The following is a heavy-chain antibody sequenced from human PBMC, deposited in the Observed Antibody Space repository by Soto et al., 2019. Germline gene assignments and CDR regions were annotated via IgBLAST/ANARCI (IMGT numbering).Heavy chain of an antibody. CDR3: ARGVIAPPTYFDP. CDR2: VYYSGTT. Sequence: KASETLSLTCTVSGGSIDSGDYYWSWIRQAPGKGLEWIGYVYYSGTTSYNPFLKTRVTLSLDKSQNQFSLKMNSVTSADTAVYYCARGVIAPPTYFDPWGQGTLVTVSS. D-gene: IGHD2-21*01. CDR1: GGSIDSGDYY. J-gene: IGHJ5*02. V-gene: IGHV4-61*08.